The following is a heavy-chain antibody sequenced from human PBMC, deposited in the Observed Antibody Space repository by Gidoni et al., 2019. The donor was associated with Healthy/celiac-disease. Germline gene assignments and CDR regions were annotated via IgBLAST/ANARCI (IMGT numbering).Heavy chain of an antibody. V-gene: IGHV4-39*01. J-gene: IGHJ4*02. D-gene: IGHD4-17*01. CDR2: IYYSGST. CDR3: ASYPYYGDVSSFDY. Sequence: QLQLQESGPGLVKPSETLSLTCTVSGGSISSSSYYWGWIRQPPGKGLEWIGSIYYSGSTYYNPSLKSRVTISVDTSKNQFSLKLSSVTAADTAVYYCASYPYYGDVSSFDYWGQGTLVTVSS. CDR1: GGSISSSSYY.